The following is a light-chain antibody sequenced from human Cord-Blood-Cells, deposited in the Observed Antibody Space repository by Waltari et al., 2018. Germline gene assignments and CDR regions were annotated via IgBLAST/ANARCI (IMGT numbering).Light chain of an antibody. CDR1: QSLLHSDGKTD. CDR3: MQGIHLQGHGT. Sequence: DIVMTKTPLSLSVTPGQPASISCKSSQSLLHSDGKTDLYWYLQKPGKSTQLLIYEVYGRFSGVPDRFSGSGSGTDFTLKISRVEAEDVGVYYCMQGIHLQGHGTFGQGTKVEIK. J-gene: IGKJ1*01. CDR2: EVY. V-gene: IGKV2-29*02.